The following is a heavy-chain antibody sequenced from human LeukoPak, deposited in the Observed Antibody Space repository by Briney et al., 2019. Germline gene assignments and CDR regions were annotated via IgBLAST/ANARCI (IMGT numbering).Heavy chain of an antibody. CDR3: ARPIGARPWYYFYY. V-gene: IGHV5-51*01. CDR2: IHPGDSDT. Sequence: GESMNISCTGGCSSFSSYWLCCLRQMPGKGLEWMGIIHPGDSDTRYSPSFQGQVTISADKSISTAYLQWSSLKVSDTAMYYCARPIGARPWYYFYYWGQGTLVTVSS. J-gene: IGHJ4*02. D-gene: IGHD6-6*01. CDR1: CSSFSSYW.